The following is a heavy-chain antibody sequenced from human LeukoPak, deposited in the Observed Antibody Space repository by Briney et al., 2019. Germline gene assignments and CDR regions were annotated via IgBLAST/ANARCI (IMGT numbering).Heavy chain of an antibody. CDR3: AREGEGHYDSSAFDI. CDR1: GGSISSYY. V-gene: IGHV4-59*12. D-gene: IGHD3-22*01. Sequence: SETLSLTCTVSGGSISSYYWSWIRQPPGKGLEWIGYIYYSGSTNYNPSLKSRVTISVDTSKNQFSLKLSSVTAADTAVYYCAREGEGHYDSSAFDIWGQGTMVTVSS. J-gene: IGHJ3*02. CDR2: IYYSGST.